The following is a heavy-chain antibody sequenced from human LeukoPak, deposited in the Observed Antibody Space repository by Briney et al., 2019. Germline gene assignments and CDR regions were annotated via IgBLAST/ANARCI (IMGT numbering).Heavy chain of an antibody. D-gene: IGHD6-13*01. CDR3: ARQYSTNWYDDRGWFDP. Sequence: PSETLSLTCTVSSGSISTSNYYWGWVRQPPGKALEWIGNIFYSGSTYYSPSLKSRVTISVDTSKNQFSLKLSSVTAADTAFYYCARQYSTNWYDDRGWFDPWGQGTLVTVSS. CDR2: IFYSGST. V-gene: IGHV4-39*01. CDR1: SGSISTSNYY. J-gene: IGHJ5*02.